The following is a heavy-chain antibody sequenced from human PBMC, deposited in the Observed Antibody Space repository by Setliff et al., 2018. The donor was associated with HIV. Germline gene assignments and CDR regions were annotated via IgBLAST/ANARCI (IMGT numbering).Heavy chain of an antibody. V-gene: IGHV1-46*01. D-gene: IGHD6-19*01. CDR2: INPSGGST. J-gene: IGHJ6*03. CDR3: ARDGLTSSGLKKRCYYYHYMAV. CDR1: GYTFTSYY. Sequence: GASVKVSCKASGYTFTSYYMHWVRQAPGQGLEWMGIINPSGGSTSDAQKFQGRVTRTRDTSTSTVYMELSSLRSEDTAVYYCARDGLTSSGLKKRCYYYHYMAVWGKGTTVTVSS.